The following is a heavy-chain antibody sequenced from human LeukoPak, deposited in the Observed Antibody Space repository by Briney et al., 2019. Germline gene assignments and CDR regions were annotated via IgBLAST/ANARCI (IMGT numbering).Heavy chain of an antibody. D-gene: IGHD2-2*01. CDR2: INPNSGGT. CDR3: ARDLFYCSSTSCRSRWFDP. J-gene: IGHJ5*02. Sequence: ASVKVSCKASGYTFTGYYMHWVRQAPGQGLEWMGWINPNSGGTNYAQKFQGRVTMTRDTSISTAYMELSRLGSDDTAVYCCARDLFYCSSTSCRSRWFDPWGQGTLVTVSS. CDR1: GYTFTGYY. V-gene: IGHV1-2*02.